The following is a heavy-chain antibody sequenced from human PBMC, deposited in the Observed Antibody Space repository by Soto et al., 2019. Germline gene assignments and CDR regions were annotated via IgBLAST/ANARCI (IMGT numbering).Heavy chain of an antibody. CDR3: AKDQASGQGSFDS. V-gene: IGHV3-30*18. CDR1: GFTFNIYG. CDR2: ISYDGSNQ. J-gene: IGHJ4*02. Sequence: VKLVESGGGVVQPGGSLRLSCAASGFTFNIYGMHWVRQAPDKGLEWAALISYDGSNQYYADSVKGRFTISRDNSKNTLFLQMNSLRADDTAVYYCAKDQASGQGSFDSWGQGTLVTVSS.